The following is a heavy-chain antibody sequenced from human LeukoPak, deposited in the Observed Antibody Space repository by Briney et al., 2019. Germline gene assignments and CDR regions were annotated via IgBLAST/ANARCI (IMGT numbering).Heavy chain of an antibody. CDR3: ARGVAAIDY. D-gene: IGHD6-19*01. CDR1: GFTFSRHA. J-gene: IGHJ4*02. CDR2: ISYDARRK. V-gene: IGHV3-30*04. Sequence: PGGSLRLSCAASGFTFSRHAMHWVRQAPGKGLEWVAVISYDARRKFYVDSVKGRFTISRDNSKNMLYVQMNSLRAEDTAVYYCARGVAAIDYWGQGTLVTVSS.